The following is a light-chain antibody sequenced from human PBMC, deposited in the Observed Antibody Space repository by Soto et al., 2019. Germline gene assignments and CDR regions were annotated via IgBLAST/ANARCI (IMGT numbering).Light chain of an antibody. CDR1: QSASSNY. CDR3: HQSGTSPWT. J-gene: IGKJ1*01. Sequence: EIVLTQSPGTLSLSPGESATLSCRASQSASSNYLAWYQQKPGQAPRLLIYGASNRATGIPDRFSGSGSGTDFTLTISRLEPEDFAVYYCHQSGTSPWTFGQGTKVHIK. V-gene: IGKV3-20*01. CDR2: GAS.